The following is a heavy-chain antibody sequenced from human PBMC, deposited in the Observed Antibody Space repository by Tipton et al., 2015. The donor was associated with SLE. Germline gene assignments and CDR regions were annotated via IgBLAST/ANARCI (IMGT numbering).Heavy chain of an antibody. V-gene: IGHV4-30-4*01. J-gene: IGHJ6*03. Sequence: TLSLTCTVSGGSISSGDYYWSWIRQPPGKGLEWIGYIYYSGSTYYNPSLKSRVTISVDTSKNQFSLKLSSVTAADTAVYYCARRVSSRGDYMDVWGKGTTVTVSS. D-gene: IGHD6-13*01. CDR1: GGSISSGDYY. CDR3: ARRVSSRGDYMDV. CDR2: IYYSGST.